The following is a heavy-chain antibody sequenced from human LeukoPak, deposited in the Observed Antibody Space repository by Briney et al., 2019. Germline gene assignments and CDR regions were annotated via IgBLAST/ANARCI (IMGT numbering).Heavy chain of an antibody. CDR3: ARGYSSSWFPYFQH. J-gene: IGHJ1*01. CDR2: IYTSGST. D-gene: IGHD6-13*01. V-gene: IGHV4-4*07. Sequence: KPSETLSLTCTVSGGSISSYYWSWIRQPAGKGLEWIGRIYTSGSTNYNPSLKSRVTISVDTSKNQFSLKLSSVTAADTAVYYCARGYSSSWFPYFQHWGQGTLVTVSS. CDR1: GGSISSYY.